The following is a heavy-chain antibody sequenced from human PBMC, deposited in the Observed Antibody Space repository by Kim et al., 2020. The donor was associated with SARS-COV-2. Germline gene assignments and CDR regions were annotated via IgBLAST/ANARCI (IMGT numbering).Heavy chain of an antibody. V-gene: IGHV4-31*03. CDR3: ARDYSMVRGDGYFFDL. D-gene: IGHD3-10*01. CDR1: GGSISSGGYY. J-gene: IGHJ2*01. Sequence: SETLSLTCTVSGGSISSGGYYWSWIRQHPGKGLEWIGYIYYSGSTYYNPSLKSRVTISVDTSKNQFSLKLSSVTAADTAVYYCARDYSMVRGDGYFFDLWGRGALGTVSS. CDR2: IYYSGST.